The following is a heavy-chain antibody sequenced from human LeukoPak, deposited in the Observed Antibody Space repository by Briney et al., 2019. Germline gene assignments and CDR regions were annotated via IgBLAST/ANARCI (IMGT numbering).Heavy chain of an antibody. Sequence: PSQTLSLTCTVSGDSITSGDYYWTWIRQPPGEGLEWVAYMHYSGNTYYNSSLKSRLTISVDTSKNQFSLKLSFVTAADTAMYYCARHLSGSSWFDPWGQGTLVTVSS. CDR2: MHYSGNT. CDR3: ARHLSGSSWFDP. CDR1: GDSITSGDYY. J-gene: IGHJ5*02. V-gene: IGHV4-30-4*08. D-gene: IGHD1-26*01.